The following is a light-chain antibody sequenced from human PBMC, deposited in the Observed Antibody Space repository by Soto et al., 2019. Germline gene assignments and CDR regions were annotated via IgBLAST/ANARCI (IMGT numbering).Light chain of an antibody. CDR2: DAS. CDR3: QQHDNLPLT. Sequence: IQMTQSPSSLSASVGDRVTITCRASQGIRNDLGWYQQKPGRAPKLLIYDASYLQPGVPSRFSGSGSGTHFTFTISSLQPEDISTYYCQQHDNLPLTFGGGTKVDI. J-gene: IGKJ4*01. V-gene: IGKV1-33*01. CDR1: QGIRND.